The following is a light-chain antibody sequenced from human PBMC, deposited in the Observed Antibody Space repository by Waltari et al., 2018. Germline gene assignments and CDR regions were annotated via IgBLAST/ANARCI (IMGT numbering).Light chain of an antibody. CDR3: CSYAGLGIYV. V-gene: IGLV2-23*02. CDR1: SSDVGIYDL. Sequence: QSGLTHPASVYGSPGQSITISCTVTSSDVGIYDLVSWYQQYPGKAPKLMVYEVTRRSSGVSDRFSGSKSGNTASLTIYGLQSEDEADYYCCSYAGLGIYVFGTGTKVTVL. CDR2: EVT. J-gene: IGLJ1*01.